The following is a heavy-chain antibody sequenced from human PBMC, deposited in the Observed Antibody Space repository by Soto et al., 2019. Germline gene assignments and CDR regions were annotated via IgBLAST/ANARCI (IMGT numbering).Heavy chain of an antibody. V-gene: IGHV2-5*02. CDR2: IYWDDDE. CDR1: GFSLTTRDVG. CDR3: VRASGGGNSAYFDY. Sequence: QITLEESGPTLVKPTQTLPLTCAFSGFSLTTRDVGVGWIRQPPGKALEWLALIYWDDDERYSPSLKSRRTITKDTSKNQVVLTMTNMDPVDTATYYCVRASGGGNSAYFDYWGQGTLVTVSS. D-gene: IGHD2-21*02. J-gene: IGHJ4*02.